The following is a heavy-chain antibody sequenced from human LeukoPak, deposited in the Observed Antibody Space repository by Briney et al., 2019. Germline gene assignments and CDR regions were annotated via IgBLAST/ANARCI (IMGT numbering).Heavy chain of an antibody. CDR3: ARRHYYDVWFDP. V-gene: IGHV4-39*01. J-gene: IGHJ5*02. CDR2: IYYSGST. CDR1: GGSISSSSYY. D-gene: IGHD3-22*01. Sequence: PSVTLSLTCTVSGGSISSSSYYWGWIRQPPGKGLEWIGSIYYSGSTYYNPSLKSRVTISVDTSKNQFSLKLSSVTAADTAVYYCARRHYYDVWFDPWGQGTLVTVSS.